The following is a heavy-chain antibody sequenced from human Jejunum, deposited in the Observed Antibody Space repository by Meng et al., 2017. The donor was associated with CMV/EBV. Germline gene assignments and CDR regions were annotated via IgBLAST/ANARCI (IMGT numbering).Heavy chain of an antibody. CDR2: ISSRMAFT. Sequence: AASGFTFSGDWMHWVRQAPGKGLVWVSSISSRMAFTYYADSVKGRFTISRDDAQNSVHLQMNSLRVEDTAIYYCVRGSDFRYGMDIWGQGTTVTVSS. CDR1: GFTFSGDW. V-gene: IGHV3-21*01. CDR3: VRGSDFRYGMDI. D-gene: IGHD3-3*01. J-gene: IGHJ6*02.